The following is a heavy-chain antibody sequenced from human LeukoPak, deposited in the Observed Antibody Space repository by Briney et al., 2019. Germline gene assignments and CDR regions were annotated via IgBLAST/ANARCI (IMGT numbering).Heavy chain of an antibody. Sequence: SETLPLTCTVPSGSINSYYWNWVRQPPGRGLEWIGFVSDSGSTSYNPSLKSRVTISVDTSKNQFSLKLSPVTAADTAVYYCARRNAFDFWGQGTMVTVSS. CDR2: VSDSGST. V-gene: IGHV4-59*01. J-gene: IGHJ3*01. CDR3: ARRNAFDF. CDR1: SGSINSYY.